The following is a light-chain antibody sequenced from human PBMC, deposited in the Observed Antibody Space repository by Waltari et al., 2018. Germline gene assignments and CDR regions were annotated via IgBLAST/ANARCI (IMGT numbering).Light chain of an antibody. J-gene: IGLJ1*01. CDR2: VNSDGSH. CDR3: QTWGTGILV. V-gene: IGLV4-69*01. Sequence: QLVLTQPPSASASLAASVKLTCTLRSGHRSNPSACHHQQPEKGPRYFMKVNSDGSHNKGDRIPDRFSGSSSGAERYLTISRLRSEDEADYYCQTWGTGILVFGTGTKVTVL. CDR1: SGHRSNP.